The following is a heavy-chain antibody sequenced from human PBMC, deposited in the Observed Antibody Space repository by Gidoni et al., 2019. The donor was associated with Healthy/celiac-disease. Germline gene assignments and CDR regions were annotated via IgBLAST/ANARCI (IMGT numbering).Heavy chain of an antibody. CDR2: INSDGSST. D-gene: IGHD3-3*01. J-gene: IGHJ4*02. Sequence: EVQLVESGGGLVQPGGSLRLSCAASGFTFSSYWMHWVRQASGKGLVWVSRINSDGSSTSYADSVKGRFTISRDNAKNTLYLQMNSLRAEDTAVYYCAREERFLEWLSGPDSTKVLDYWGQGTLVTVSS. CDR1: GFTFSSYW. CDR3: AREERFLEWLSGPDSTKVLDY. V-gene: IGHV3-74*01.